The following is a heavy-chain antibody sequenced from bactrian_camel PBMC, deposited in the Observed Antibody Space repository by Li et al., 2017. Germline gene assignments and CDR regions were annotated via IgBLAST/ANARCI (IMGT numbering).Heavy chain of an antibody. CDR1: GFTFNSED. Sequence: VQLVESGGGSVQAGGSLRLSCAASGFTFNSEDMYWVRQAPGKGLEWVSAIHRGGSRTDYIDSVKGRFTISRDNAKNTLYLQMNSLQTEDTAVYYCATVTPLYSGGYYYTGYLPFRYYGMDYWGKGTQVTVS. CDR2: IHRGGSRT. J-gene: IGHJ7*01. V-gene: IGHV3S40*01. D-gene: IGHD2*01.